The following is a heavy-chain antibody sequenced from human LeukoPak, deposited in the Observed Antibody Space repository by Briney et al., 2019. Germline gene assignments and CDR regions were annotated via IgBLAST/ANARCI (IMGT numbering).Heavy chain of an antibody. Sequence: GGSLRLSCAASGFTFSNSAMAWVRQAPGKGLEWVSTISGSSNTYYADSAKGRFTISRDNSKNTLYLQMNSLRVEDTAVYYCARERDGLDVWGQGTTVTVSS. CDR3: ARERDGLDV. CDR2: ISGSSNT. CDR1: GFTFSNSA. J-gene: IGHJ6*02. V-gene: IGHV3-23*01.